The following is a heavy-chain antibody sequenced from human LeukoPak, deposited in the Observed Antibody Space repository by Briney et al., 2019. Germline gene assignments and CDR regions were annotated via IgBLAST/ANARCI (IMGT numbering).Heavy chain of an antibody. CDR3: ARDGAGIAAAGTPFDS. CDR2: ISSSSSTI. Sequence: GGSLRLSCAVSGFTFSTYSMNWVRQAPGKGLEWVSYISSSSSTIYYADSVKGRFTISRDNAKNSLYLQMNTLRAEDTAVYYCARDGAGIAAAGTPFDSWGQGTLVTVSS. CDR1: GFTFSTYS. J-gene: IGHJ4*02. D-gene: IGHD6-13*01. V-gene: IGHV3-48*04.